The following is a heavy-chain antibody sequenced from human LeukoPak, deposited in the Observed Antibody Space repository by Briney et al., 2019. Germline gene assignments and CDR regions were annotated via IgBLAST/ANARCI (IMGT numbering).Heavy chain of an antibody. CDR1: GFTFSSYA. CDR3: AKASWVSTADAVL. D-gene: IGHD3-16*01. CDR2: LRGNGDA. Sequence: GGSLRLSCVASGFTFSSYAMSWVRETPARGLEWVSSLRGNGDAFYSDSVKGRFTLSRDESRNTVYLQLNKLRVEDTAIYYCAKASWVSTADAVLWGQGTVVTVSS. J-gene: IGHJ4*02. V-gene: IGHV3-23*01.